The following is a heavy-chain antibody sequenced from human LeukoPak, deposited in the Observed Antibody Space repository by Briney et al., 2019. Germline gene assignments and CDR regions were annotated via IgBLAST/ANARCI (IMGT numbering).Heavy chain of an antibody. CDR2: IKQDGGEK. Sequence: PGGSLRLSCAASGITFGSHWMTWVRQAPGKGLEWVATIKQDGGEKYYVDSVKGRFTISRDNSKNTLYLQMNSLRAEDTAVYYCAKDSPMVRGVILGAFDIWGQGTMVTVSS. CDR1: GITFGSHW. V-gene: IGHV3-7*03. CDR3: AKDSPMVRGVILGAFDI. J-gene: IGHJ3*02. D-gene: IGHD3-10*01.